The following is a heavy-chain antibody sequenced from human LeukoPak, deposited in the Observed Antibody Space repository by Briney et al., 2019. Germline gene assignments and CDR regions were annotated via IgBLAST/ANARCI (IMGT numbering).Heavy chain of an antibody. Sequence: GGSLRLSCAASGFTFSRYGMHWVRQAPGKGLEWVAVILSDGNNKYYADSVKGRFTISRDNSKNTLYLQMNSLRAEDTAVYYCAKSPDGYNYRGDYWGQGTLATVSS. J-gene: IGHJ4*02. V-gene: IGHV3-30*18. CDR1: GFTFSRYG. CDR3: AKSPDGYNYRGDY. CDR2: ILSDGNNK. D-gene: IGHD5-24*01.